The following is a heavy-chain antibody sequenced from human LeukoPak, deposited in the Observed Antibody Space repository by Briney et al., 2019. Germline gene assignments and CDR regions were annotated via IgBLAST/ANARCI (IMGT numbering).Heavy chain of an antibody. CDR3: ARDRYDSPHTDWFDP. Sequence: PSETLSLTCTVSGGSISSYYWSWIRQPAGKGLEWIGRIYTSGSTNYNPSLKSRVTMSVDTSKNQFSLKLSSVTAADTAVYYCARDRYDSPHTDWFDPWGQGTLVTVSS. CDR1: GGSISSYY. CDR2: IYTSGST. D-gene: IGHD3-3*01. V-gene: IGHV4-4*07. J-gene: IGHJ5*02.